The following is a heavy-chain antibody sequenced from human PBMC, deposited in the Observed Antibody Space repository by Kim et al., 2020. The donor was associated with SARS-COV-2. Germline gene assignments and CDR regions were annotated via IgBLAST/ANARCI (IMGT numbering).Heavy chain of an antibody. J-gene: IGHJ4*02. Sequence: GGSLRLSCAASGFTFDDYAMHWVRQAPGKGLEWVSGISWNSGSIGYADSVKGRFTISRDNAKNSLYLQMNSLRAEDTALYYCAKDISPYSSSWMGILDWGQGTLVTVSS. D-gene: IGHD6-13*01. CDR1: GFTFDDYA. CDR2: ISWNSGSI. CDR3: AKDISPYSSSWMGILD. V-gene: IGHV3-9*01.